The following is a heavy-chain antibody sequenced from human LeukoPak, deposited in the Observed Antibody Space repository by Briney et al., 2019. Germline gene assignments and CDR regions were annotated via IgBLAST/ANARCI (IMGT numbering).Heavy chain of an antibody. D-gene: IGHD4-11*01. Sequence: ASVKVSCKASGYTFTSYGISWVRQAPGQGLEWMGWIGAYNGNTNYAQKLQGRVTMTTDTSTSTAYMELRSLRSDDTAVYYCARDLGAYSIAWFDPWGQGTLVTVSS. CDR3: ARDLGAYSIAWFDP. J-gene: IGHJ5*02. CDR2: IGAYNGNT. V-gene: IGHV1-18*01. CDR1: GYTFTSYG.